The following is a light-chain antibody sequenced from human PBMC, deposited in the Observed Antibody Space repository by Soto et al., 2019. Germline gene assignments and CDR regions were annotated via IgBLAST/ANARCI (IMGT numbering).Light chain of an antibody. CDR3: CSYASSYTLL. V-gene: IGLV2-23*02. Sequence: QSALTQPASVSGSPGQSITISCTGSSSDVGNYNLVSWYQHHPGKAPKLLISEVTHRPSGVSDRFSGSKSGNTASLTISGLQAEDEANYYCCSYASSYTLLFGGGTKVTVL. CDR2: EVT. CDR1: SSDVGNYNL. J-gene: IGLJ2*01.